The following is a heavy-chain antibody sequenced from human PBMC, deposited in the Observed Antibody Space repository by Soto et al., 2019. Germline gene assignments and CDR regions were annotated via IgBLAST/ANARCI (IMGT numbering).Heavy chain of an antibody. Sequence: QVLLVESGGGLVKPGGSLRLSCAASGFTFSDYYTSWIRQAPGKGLEWVSYISTSSSHTKYADSVQGGFTISRDNAKNSLYLQMNSLRDEETAVYYCARSMRGSSWPFDYWGQGSLVVVSS. CDR2: ISTSSSHT. D-gene: IGHD6-13*01. CDR3: ARSMRGSSWPFDY. V-gene: IGHV3-11*05. J-gene: IGHJ4*02. CDR1: GFTFSDYY.